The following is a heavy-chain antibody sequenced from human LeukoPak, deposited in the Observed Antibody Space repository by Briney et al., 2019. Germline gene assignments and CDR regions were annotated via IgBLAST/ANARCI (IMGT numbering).Heavy chain of an antibody. D-gene: IGHD6-13*01. CDR2: ISSSGSTI. V-gene: IGHV3-48*03. CDR1: GFTLRSYE. J-gene: IGHJ5*02. CDR3: ARVSSLAAAGRKNWFDP. Sequence: GGSLRLSCAASGFTLRSYEMNWVRQAPGKGLEWVSYISSSGSTIYYADSVKGRFTISRDNAKNSLYLQMNSLRAEDTAVYYCARVSSLAAAGRKNWFDPWGQGTLVTVSS.